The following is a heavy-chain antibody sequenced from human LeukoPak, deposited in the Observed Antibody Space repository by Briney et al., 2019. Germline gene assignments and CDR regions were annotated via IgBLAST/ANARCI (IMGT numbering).Heavy chain of an antibody. CDR1: GYKFTDDY. J-gene: IGHJ4*02. CDR2: INPDSGFT. D-gene: IGHD2-15*01. V-gene: IGHV1-2*02. Sequence: GASVKVSCKASGYKFTDDYMHWVRQAPGQGLEFMGWINPDSGFTNYAQKFKGRVTMTRDTSISTAYLEVRSLTSDDTAVYYCAPTAEAWWKVWDQGTLVTVSS. CDR3: APTAEAWWKV.